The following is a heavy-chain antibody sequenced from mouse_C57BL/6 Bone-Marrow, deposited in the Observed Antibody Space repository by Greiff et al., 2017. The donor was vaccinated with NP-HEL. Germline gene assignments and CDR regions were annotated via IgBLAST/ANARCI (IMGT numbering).Heavy chain of an antibody. J-gene: IGHJ4*01. CDR2: ISYDGSN. CDR3: ARGDGYYSYYYAMDY. CDR1: GYSITSGYY. D-gene: IGHD2-3*01. Sequence: EVQLQESGPGLVKPSQSLSLTCSVTGYSITSGYYWNWIRQFPGNKLEWMGYISYDGSNNYNPSLKNRISITRDTSKNQFFLKLNSVTTEDTATYYCARGDGYYSYYYAMDYWGQGTSVTVSS. V-gene: IGHV3-6*01.